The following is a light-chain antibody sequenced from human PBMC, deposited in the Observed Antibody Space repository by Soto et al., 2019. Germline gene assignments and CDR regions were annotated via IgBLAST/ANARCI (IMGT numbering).Light chain of an antibody. Sequence: QSALTQPPSMSAAPGQNITISCSGITSNIGNNYVSWYQQVPGTAPKLLLYDNNKRPSGIPDRFSGSRSATSATLGITGLQTGDEADYYCGTWDSGLSAGGVFGGGTKLTVL. V-gene: IGLV1-51*01. J-gene: IGLJ3*02. CDR3: GTWDSGLSAGGV. CDR2: DNN. CDR1: TSNIGNNY.